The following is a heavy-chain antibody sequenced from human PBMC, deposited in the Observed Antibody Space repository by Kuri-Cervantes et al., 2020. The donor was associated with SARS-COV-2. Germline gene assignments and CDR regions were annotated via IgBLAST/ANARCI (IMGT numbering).Heavy chain of an antibody. CDR1: GGSISSGDHY. D-gene: IGHD1-26*01. Sequence: GGSLRLSCTVSGGSISSGDHYWSWVRQPPGKGLEWVSYISSSSSTIYYADSVKGRFTISRDNAKNSLYLQMNSLRAEDTAVYYCARDLGEWELLGFDYWGQGTLVTVSS. CDR2: ISSSSSTI. V-gene: IGHV3-48*01. J-gene: IGHJ4*02. CDR3: ARDLGEWELLGFDY.